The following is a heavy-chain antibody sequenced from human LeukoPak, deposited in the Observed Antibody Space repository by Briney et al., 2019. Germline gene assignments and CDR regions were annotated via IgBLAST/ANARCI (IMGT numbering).Heavy chain of an antibody. Sequence: PSETLSLTCTVSGGSISSYYWSWIRQPPGKGLEWIGYIYYSGSTNYNPSLKSRVTLSVDTSKNQFSLKLSSVTAADTAVYYCARGRGPAAAGLFDYWGQGTLVTVSS. J-gene: IGHJ4*02. CDR3: ARGRGPAAAGLFDY. CDR2: IYYSGST. D-gene: IGHD6-13*01. V-gene: IGHV4-59*01. CDR1: GGSISSYY.